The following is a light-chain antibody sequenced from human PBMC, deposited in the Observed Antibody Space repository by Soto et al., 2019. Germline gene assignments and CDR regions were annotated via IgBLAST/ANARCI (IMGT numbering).Light chain of an antibody. V-gene: IGKV3-11*01. CDR3: QQRSNWPLT. CDR1: QSVSSY. CDR2: DAS. Sequence: EIVLTPSPATLSLSPGERATLSCRARQSVSSYLAWYQQKPGQAPRLLIYDASNRATGIPARFSGSGSGTDFTLTISSLEPEDFAVYYCQQRSNWPLTFGGGTKVDIK. J-gene: IGKJ4*01.